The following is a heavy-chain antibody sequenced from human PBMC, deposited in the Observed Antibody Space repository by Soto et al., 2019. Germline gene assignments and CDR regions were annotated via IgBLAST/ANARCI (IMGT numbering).Heavy chain of an antibody. Sequence: GGSLRLSCAASGFTVSSNYMSWVRQAPGKGLEWVSVIYSGGSTYYADSVKGRFTISRDNSNNTLYLQMNSLRAEDTAVYYCARVAGSPQLWFDYWGQGTLVTVSS. V-gene: IGHV3-53*01. D-gene: IGHD5-18*01. CDR1: GFTVSSNY. J-gene: IGHJ4*02. CDR2: IYSGGST. CDR3: ARVAGSPQLWFDY.